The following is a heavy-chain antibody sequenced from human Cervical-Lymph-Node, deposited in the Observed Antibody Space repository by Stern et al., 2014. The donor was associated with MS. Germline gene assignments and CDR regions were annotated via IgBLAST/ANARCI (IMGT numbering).Heavy chain of an antibody. J-gene: IGHJ4*02. D-gene: IGHD1-1*01. Sequence: VQLVQSGAAMRKPGASVKISCEASGYTFNSYYIHWVRQPLGQGLEWVALVNPSGSQAAYAQRFQGRVTVTGDTSTSTVYMELTGLKSEDTAVYYCARVLSLATSDSWGQGTLVVVSS. CDR2: VNPSGSQA. CDR1: GYTFNSYY. V-gene: IGHV1-46*02. CDR3: ARVLSLATSDS.